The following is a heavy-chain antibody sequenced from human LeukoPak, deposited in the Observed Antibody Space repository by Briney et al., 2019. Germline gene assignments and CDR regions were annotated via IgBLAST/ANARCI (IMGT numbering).Heavy chain of an antibody. CDR3: ARSWGHYDSSGYPLYFDY. V-gene: IGHV4-59*01. CDR1: GGSISSYY. J-gene: IGHJ4*02. Sequence: PSETLSLTCTVSGGSISSYYWSWIRQPPGKGLEWIGYIYYSGSTNYNPSLKSRVTISVDTSKNQFSLKLRSVTAADTAVYYCARSWGHYDSSGYPLYFDYWGQGTLLTVSS. D-gene: IGHD3-22*01. CDR2: IYYSGST.